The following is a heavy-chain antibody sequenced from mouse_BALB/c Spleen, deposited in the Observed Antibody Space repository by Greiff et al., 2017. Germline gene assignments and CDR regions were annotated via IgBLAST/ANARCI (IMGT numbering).Heavy chain of an antibody. CDR3: ARDLYYGNYGYYAMDY. CDR2: IWGDGST. Sequence: VQGVESGPGLVAPSQSLSITCTVSGFSLTGYGVNWVRQPPGKGLEWLGMIWGDGSTDYNSALKSRLSISKDNSKSQVFLKMNSLQTDDTARYYCARDLYYGNYGYYAMDYWGQGTSVTVSS. J-gene: IGHJ4*01. D-gene: IGHD2-1*01. V-gene: IGHV2-6-7*01. CDR1: GFSLTGYG.